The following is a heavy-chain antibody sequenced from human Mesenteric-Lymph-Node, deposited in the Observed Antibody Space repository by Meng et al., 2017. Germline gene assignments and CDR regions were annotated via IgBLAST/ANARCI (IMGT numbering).Heavy chain of an antibody. J-gene: IGHJ5*02. CDR1: GCAISSINW. Sequence: PLQVSRPGLVKPSQTLFRTCAVSGCAISSINWWTWVRPPPGMGLEWIGENYHSGSTNYNPSLKSRVTISVDKSKNQFSLKLSSVAAADTAVYYCARVAAAGNEWFDPWGQGTLVTVSS. CDR2: NYHSGST. CDR3: ARVAAAGNEWFDP. D-gene: IGHD6-13*01. V-gene: IGHV4-4*02.